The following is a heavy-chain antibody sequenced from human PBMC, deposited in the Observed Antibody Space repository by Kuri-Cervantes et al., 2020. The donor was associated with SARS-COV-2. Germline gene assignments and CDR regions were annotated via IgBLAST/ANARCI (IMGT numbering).Heavy chain of an antibody. CDR3: AREGWSGYSHQYYFDY. D-gene: IGHD3-3*01. J-gene: IGHJ4*02. V-gene: IGHV1-69*05. Sequence: SVKVSCKASGGTFSSYAISWVRQAPGQGLEWMGGIIPIFGTANYAQKFQGRVTITTDESTSTAYMELSSLRAEDTAVYYCAREGWSGYSHQYYFDYWGQGTLVTVSS. CDR1: GGTFSSYA. CDR2: IIPIFGTA.